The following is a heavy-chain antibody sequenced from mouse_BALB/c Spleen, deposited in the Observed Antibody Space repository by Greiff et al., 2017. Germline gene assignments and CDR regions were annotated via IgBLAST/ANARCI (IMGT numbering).Heavy chain of an antibody. Sequence: EVKLVESGPGLVKPSQSLSLTCTVTGYSITSDYAWNWIRQFPGNKLEWMGYISYSGSTSYNPSLKSRISITRDTSKNQFFLQLNSVTTEDTATYYCARSGWDYAMDYWGQGTSVTVSS. V-gene: IGHV3-2*02. J-gene: IGHJ4*01. D-gene: IGHD3-1*01. CDR2: ISYSGST. CDR1: GYSITSDYA. CDR3: ARSGWDYAMDY.